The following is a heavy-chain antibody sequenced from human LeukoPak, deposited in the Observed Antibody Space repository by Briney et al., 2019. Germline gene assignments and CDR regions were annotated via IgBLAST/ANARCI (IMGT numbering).Heavy chain of an antibody. CDR2: IYYSGST. CDR1: GGSISSSSYY. Sequence: SETLSLTCTVSGGSISSSSYYWGWIRQPPGKGLEWIGSIYYSGSTYYNPSLKSRVTISVDTSKNQFSLKLSSVTAADTAVYYCARGSLGYCSGGSCFTTYNWFDPWGQGTLVTVSS. J-gene: IGHJ5*02. D-gene: IGHD2-15*01. CDR3: ARGSLGYCSGGSCFTTYNWFDP. V-gene: IGHV4-39*07.